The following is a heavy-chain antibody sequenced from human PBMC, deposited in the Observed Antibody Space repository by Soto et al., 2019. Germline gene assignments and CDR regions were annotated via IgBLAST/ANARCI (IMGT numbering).Heavy chain of an antibody. D-gene: IGHD4-17*01. J-gene: IGHJ4*02. CDR2: IYHSGST. V-gene: IGHV4-4*02. Sequence: QVQLQESGPGLVKPSGTLSLTCAVSSGSISSSNWWSWVRQPPGKGLEWIGEIYHSGSTNYNPSLESRVTISVDKSKNQCPLKLSSVTAADTAVYYCASRRTTVTTLRVDYWGQGTLVTVSS. CDR3: ASRRTTVTTLRVDY. CDR1: SGSISSSNW.